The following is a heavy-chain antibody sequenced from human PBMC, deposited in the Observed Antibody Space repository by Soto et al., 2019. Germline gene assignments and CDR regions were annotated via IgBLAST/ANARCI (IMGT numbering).Heavy chain of an antibody. Sequence: QLQLQESGPGLVKPSETLSLTCTVSGGSISSSSYYWGWIRQPPGKGLEWIGSIYYSGSTYYNPSLKSRVTISVDTSKNHFSLKLSSVTAADTAVYYCARIRKYYDFPTSFDPWGQGTLVTVSS. V-gene: IGHV4-39*02. J-gene: IGHJ5*02. CDR3: ARIRKYYDFPTSFDP. D-gene: IGHD3-3*01. CDR1: GGSISSSSYY. CDR2: IYYSGST.